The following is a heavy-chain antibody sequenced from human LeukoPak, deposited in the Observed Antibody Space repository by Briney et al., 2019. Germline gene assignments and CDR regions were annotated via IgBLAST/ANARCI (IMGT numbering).Heavy chain of an antibody. V-gene: IGHV3-48*01. J-gene: IGHJ4*02. Sequence: GRSLRLSCAASGFTVSTYSMNWVRQARGKGLEWGSYISSSSSTIYYADSVKGRFTISRDNAKNSLYLQVNRLRAEDTAVYYCARSLTSGYSRAYDYWGQGTLVTVSS. CDR3: ARSLTSGYSRAYDY. CDR1: GFTVSTYS. D-gene: IGHD2-15*01. CDR2: ISSSSSTI.